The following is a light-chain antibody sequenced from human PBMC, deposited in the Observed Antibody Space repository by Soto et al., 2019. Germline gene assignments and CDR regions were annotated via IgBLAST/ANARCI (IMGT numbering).Light chain of an antibody. CDR3: QQYGSSPIT. Sequence: EIQLTQCPSTLSLSPGERVTLSFRASQSVSSWLAWYQQKPGQAPRLLISSASTRASGIPDRFSGSGSATDFTLTISSLQPEDFALYYCQQYGSSPITFGQGTRLDI. V-gene: IGKV3-20*01. J-gene: IGKJ5*01. CDR1: QSVSSW. CDR2: SAS.